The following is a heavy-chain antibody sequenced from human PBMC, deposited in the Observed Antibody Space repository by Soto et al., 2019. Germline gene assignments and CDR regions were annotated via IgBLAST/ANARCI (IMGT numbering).Heavy chain of an antibody. V-gene: IGHV3-21*01. J-gene: IGHJ6*02. D-gene: IGHD3-10*01. Sequence: GGSLRLSCAASGFTFSSYSMNWVRQAPGKGLEWVSSISSSSSYIYYADSVKGRFTISRDNAKNSLYLQMNSLRAEDTAVYYCARFPQSYGYYYYGMDVWGQGTTVTVSS. CDR2: ISSSSSYI. CDR1: GFTFSSYS. CDR3: ARFPQSYGYYYYGMDV.